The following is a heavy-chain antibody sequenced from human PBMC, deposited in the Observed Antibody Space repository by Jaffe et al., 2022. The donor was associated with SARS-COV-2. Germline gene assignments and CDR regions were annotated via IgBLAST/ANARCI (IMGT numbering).Heavy chain of an antibody. CDR2: ISSSATYI. J-gene: IGHJ4*02. CDR3: ARDRVGSMAYDY. CDR1: GFSSSSYR. D-gene: IGHD3-10*01. Sequence: EVQLVESGGGVVKPGGSLRLSCAASGFSSSSYRMNWVRQAPGKGLEWVSSISSSATYIYYADSVKGRFTISRDNAKNSLYLQMNSLRAEDTALYYCARDRVGSMAYDYWGQGTLVTVSS. V-gene: IGHV3-21*01.